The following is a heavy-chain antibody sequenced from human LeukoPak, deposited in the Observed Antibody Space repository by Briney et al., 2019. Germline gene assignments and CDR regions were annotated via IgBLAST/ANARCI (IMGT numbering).Heavy chain of an antibody. V-gene: IGHV3-30-3*01. CDR3: VREGTMPAAGTISLGAFDI. J-gene: IGHJ3*02. Sequence: GKSLRLSCAASGFTFSNYVMHWVRQAPGKGLEWVAVIAYDGSFKYYADSVKGRATISRDNIKNTLHLEMNSLRSEDTAVYYCVREGTMPAAGTISLGAFDIWGQGTMVTVSS. CDR1: GFTFSNYV. D-gene: IGHD6-13*01. CDR2: IAYDGSFK.